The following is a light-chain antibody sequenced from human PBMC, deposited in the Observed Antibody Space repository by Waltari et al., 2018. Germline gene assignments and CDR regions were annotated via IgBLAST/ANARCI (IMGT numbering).Light chain of an antibody. CDR3: SSYAGSSTLV. CDR1: SSDVGTYIL. J-gene: IGLJ3*02. Sequence: QSALTPPASVSASPGQSMTISCTGTSSDVGTYILVSWYQQHPGKAPKLMIYEDTRRRSGVSNRCSDSKSGNTASLTISGLQAEDEADYFCSSYAGSSTLVFGGGTKLTVL. V-gene: IGLV2-23*01. CDR2: EDT.